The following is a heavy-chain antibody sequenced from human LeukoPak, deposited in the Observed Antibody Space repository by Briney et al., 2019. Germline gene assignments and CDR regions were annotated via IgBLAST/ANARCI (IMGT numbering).Heavy chain of an antibody. Sequence: SQTLSLTCTVSGGSISSGDYYWSWIRQPPGKGLEWIACMYYSGSTYYNPSLKSRVTMSADTSKNQLSLKLSSVTAADTAVYYCARPYYYDSRIDPWGQGILVTVSS. CDR2: MYYSGST. CDR3: ARPYYYDSRIDP. D-gene: IGHD3-22*01. J-gene: IGHJ5*02. V-gene: IGHV4-30-4*01. CDR1: GGSISSGDYY.